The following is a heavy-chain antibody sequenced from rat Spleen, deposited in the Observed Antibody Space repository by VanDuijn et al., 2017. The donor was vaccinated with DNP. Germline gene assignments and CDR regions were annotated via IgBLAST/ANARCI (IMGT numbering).Heavy chain of an antibody. CDR2: IHTGSGGT. CDR1: GFTFTSYY. V-gene: IGHV1-43*01. Sequence: QVQLQQSGAELAKPGSSVKIPCKASGFTFTSYYISWIKQTTGQGLEYVGYIHTGSGGTNYNEKFKGKATLTVAKSSSTAFMQLSSLTPDDSAVYYCARSIGITRDWFAYWGQGTLVTVSS. D-gene: IGHD1-5*01. J-gene: IGHJ3*01. CDR3: ARSIGITRDWFAY.